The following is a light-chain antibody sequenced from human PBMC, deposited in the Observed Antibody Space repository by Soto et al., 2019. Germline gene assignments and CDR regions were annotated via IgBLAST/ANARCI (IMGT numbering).Light chain of an antibody. CDR1: QSVSSSY. CDR2: GAS. CDR3: QQYGSSPWT. V-gene: IGKV3-20*01. Sequence: EIVLTQSPATLSSSPGERATLSCGGSQSVSSSYLAWYQQKPGQAPRLLIYGASSRATGIPHRFSGSGSGTDFTLTISRLEPEDFAVYYCQQYGSSPWTLGQGTKVDIK. J-gene: IGKJ1*01.